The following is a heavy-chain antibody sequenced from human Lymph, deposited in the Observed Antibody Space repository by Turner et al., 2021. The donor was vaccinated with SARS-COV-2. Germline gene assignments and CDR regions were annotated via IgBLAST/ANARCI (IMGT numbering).Heavy chain of an antibody. D-gene: IGHD3-3*01. J-gene: IGHJ6*02. Sequence: QVQLVESGGGVVQPGRSLRLSCAASGFTFSSYAMHWVRQAPGKGLEWGTVISYDGSNKYYADSVKGRFTISRDNSKNTLYLKMNSLRAEDTAVYYCAKVRSIFGVVIGGMDVWGQGTTVTVSS. V-gene: IGHV3-30*18. CDR3: AKVRSIFGVVIGGMDV. CDR1: GFTFSSYA. CDR2: ISYDGSNK.